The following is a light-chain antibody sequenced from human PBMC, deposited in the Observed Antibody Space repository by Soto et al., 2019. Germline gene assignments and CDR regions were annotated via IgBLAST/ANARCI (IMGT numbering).Light chain of an antibody. J-gene: IGLJ3*02. CDR2: SNN. CDR1: SSNIGSNY. CDR3: TAWDDSLSGWV. V-gene: IGLV1-47*02. Sequence: QSVLTQPPSASGTPGQRVIISCSGSSSNIGSNYVYWYQQVPGTAPKLLIFSNNQRPSGVPDRFSGSKSGTSASLAVSGLRSEDEADYYCTAWDDSLSGWVFGGGTKVPS.